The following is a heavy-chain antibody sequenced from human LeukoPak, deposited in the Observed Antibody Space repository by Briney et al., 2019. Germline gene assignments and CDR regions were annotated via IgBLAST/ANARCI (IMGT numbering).Heavy chain of an antibody. CDR1: GGSFCGYY. J-gene: IGHJ4*02. D-gene: IGHD4-17*01. CDR3: ARGYRAYGDLDY. Sequence: SETLSLTCALYGGSFCGYYWSWIRQPPGKGLEWIGEINHSGSTNYNPSLKSRVTISVDTSKNQFSLKLSSVTAADTAVYYCARGYRAYGDLDYWGQGTLVTVSS. V-gene: IGHV4-34*01. CDR2: INHSGST.